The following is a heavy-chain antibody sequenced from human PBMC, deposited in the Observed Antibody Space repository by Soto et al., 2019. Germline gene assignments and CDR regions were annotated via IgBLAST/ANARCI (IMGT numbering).Heavy chain of an antibody. CDR2: IRAYNGNT. D-gene: IGHD3-3*01. Sequence: GASVKVSCNGSGYTFSSYGIKWVRQAPGQGLEWMGWIRAYNGNTNYAQKLQGRVTMTTDTSTSTAYMELRSLRSDDTAVYYCARDPARLYYDFWSRYYATDYYYSGMDVWGQGTTVTVSS. V-gene: IGHV1-18*01. CDR3: ARDPARLYYDFWSRYYATDYYYSGMDV. CDR1: GYTFSSYG. J-gene: IGHJ6*02.